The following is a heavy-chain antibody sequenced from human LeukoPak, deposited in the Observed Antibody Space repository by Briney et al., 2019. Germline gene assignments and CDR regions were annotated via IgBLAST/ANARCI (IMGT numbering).Heavy chain of an antibody. J-gene: IGHJ3*02. D-gene: IGHD1-26*01. CDR2: IYYSGST. Sequence: SETLSLTCTVSGGSISSSSYYWGWIRQPPGKGLEWIGSIYYSGSTYYNPSLKSRVTISVDTSKNQFSLKLSSVTAADTAVYYCAREGARWEPSFSAFDIWGQGTMVTVSS. V-gene: IGHV4-39*02. CDR1: GGSISSSSYY. CDR3: AREGARWEPSFSAFDI.